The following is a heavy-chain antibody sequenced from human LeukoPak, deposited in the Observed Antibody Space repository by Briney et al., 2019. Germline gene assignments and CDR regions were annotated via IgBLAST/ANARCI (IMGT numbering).Heavy chain of an antibody. J-gene: IGHJ4*02. CDR1: GFSFSNYA. CDR2: ISGSGGST. Sequence: GGSLRLSCAPSGFSFSNYAMSRVRQAPGKGLEWVSAISGSGGSTYYPDSVKGRFTISRDNSKNTLYVQINTLRAEDTAVFYCAKDVVGARGGFDYWGQGTLVTVSS. V-gene: IGHV3-23*01. D-gene: IGHD1-26*01. CDR3: AKDVVGARGGFDY.